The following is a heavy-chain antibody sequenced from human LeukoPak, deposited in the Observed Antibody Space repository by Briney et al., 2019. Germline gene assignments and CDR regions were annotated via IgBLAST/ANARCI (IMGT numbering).Heavy chain of an antibody. CDR3: AELGITMIGGV. Sequence: GGSLRLSCAASGFTSSSYEMNWVRQAPGKGLEWVSYISSSGSTIYYADSVKGRFTISRDNAKNSLYLQMNSLRAEDTAVYYCAELGITMIGGVWGKGTTVTISS. CDR1: GFTSSSYE. V-gene: IGHV3-48*03. D-gene: IGHD3-10*02. CDR2: ISSSGSTI. J-gene: IGHJ6*04.